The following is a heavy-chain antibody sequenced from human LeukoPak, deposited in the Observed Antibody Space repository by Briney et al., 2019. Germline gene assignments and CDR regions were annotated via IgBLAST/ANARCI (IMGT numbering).Heavy chain of an antibody. CDR3: ATLGETSGWYPDH. Sequence: GGSLKLSCAASGFTVSGSAMHWVRQASGKGLEWLGRLRSKGYNYATAYGASVKDRFIISRDDSKSTAYLQMSSLKSEDTAVYYCATLGETSGWYPDHWGQGTLVTVSS. D-gene: IGHD6-19*01. CDR2: LRSKGYNYAT. V-gene: IGHV3-73*01. CDR1: GFTVSGSA. J-gene: IGHJ4*02.